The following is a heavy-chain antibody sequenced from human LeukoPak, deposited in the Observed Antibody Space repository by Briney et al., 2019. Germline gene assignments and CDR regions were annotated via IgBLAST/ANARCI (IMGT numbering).Heavy chain of an antibody. V-gene: IGHV3-21*01. Sequence: GGSLRLSCAASGFTFTNYWMNWVRQAPGKGLEWVSSISSSSSYIYYADSVKGRFTISRDNAKNSLYLQMNSLRAEDTAVYYCARDRRYDPRDYWGQGTLVTVSS. J-gene: IGHJ4*02. CDR1: GFTFTNYW. CDR2: ISSSSSYI. D-gene: IGHD3-22*01. CDR3: ARDRRYDPRDY.